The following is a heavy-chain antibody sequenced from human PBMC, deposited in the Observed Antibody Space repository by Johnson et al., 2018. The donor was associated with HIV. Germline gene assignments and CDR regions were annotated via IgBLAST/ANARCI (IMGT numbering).Heavy chain of an antibody. Sequence: QVQLVESGGGVVQPGRSLRLSCAASGFTLSSYPMHWVRQAPGTGLEWVAIIFYDGSYKYYADSVKGRFTISRDNSKNTLYLHMNSLRAEDTAVYSCARNSRNDAFDIWGQGTMVTVSS. CDR2: IFYDGSYK. J-gene: IGHJ3*02. V-gene: IGHV3-30*04. CDR3: ARNSRNDAFDI. D-gene: IGHD2/OR15-2a*01. CDR1: GFTLSSYP.